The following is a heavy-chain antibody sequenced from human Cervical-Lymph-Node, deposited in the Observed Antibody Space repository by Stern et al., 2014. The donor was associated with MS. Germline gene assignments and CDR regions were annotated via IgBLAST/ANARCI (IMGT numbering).Heavy chain of an antibody. D-gene: IGHD4-11*01. V-gene: IGHV2-26*01. Sequence: QITLQESGPVLVKPTETLALTCTVSGFSLSNARMGVSWIRQPPGKVLEWLAPIFSNDEKSYSTSLKSRLTISKDTSKSQVVLTMTNMDPVDTATYYCARISMTTVTTPYFDYWGQGTLVTVSS. J-gene: IGHJ4*02. CDR1: GFSLSNARMG. CDR2: IFSNDEK. CDR3: ARISMTTVTTPYFDY.